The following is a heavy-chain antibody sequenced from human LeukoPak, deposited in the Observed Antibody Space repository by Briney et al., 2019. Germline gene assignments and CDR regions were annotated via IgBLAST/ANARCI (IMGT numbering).Heavy chain of an antibody. CDR2: IHSDGSST. D-gene: IGHD3-9*01. Sequence: GGSLSLSCAASGFTLSSYWMHWVRQAPGKGLVWVSRIHSDGSSTSYADSETGRLTNSRDYGEKAVNLQMNSLRAEDTAVYYCARYLPDFWGQETLVTVSS. V-gene: IGHV3-74*01. CDR1: GFTLSSYW. J-gene: IGHJ4*02. CDR3: ARYLPDF.